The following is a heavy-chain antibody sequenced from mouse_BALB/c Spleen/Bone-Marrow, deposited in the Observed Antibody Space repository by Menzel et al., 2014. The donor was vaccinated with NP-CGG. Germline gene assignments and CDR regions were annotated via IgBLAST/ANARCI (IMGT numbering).Heavy chain of an antibody. D-gene: IGHD2-14*01. J-gene: IGHJ2*01. CDR3: ARHHRYAYYFDF. Sequence: QVQLQQSGSVLVRPGASVKLSCKASGYTFTSSWMHWAKQRPGQRLEWIGEIHPNRRNTNYNENFKGKATLTVDTSSSTTYVDLSSLTAEDSAVYYCARHHRYAYYFDFWGQGTTLTVSS. CDR2: IHPNRRNT. V-gene: IGHV1S130*01. CDR1: GYTFTSSW.